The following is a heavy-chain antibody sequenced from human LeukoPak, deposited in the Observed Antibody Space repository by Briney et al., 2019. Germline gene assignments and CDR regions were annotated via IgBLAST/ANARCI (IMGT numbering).Heavy chain of an antibody. CDR2: ISDRRGDT. J-gene: IGHJ4*02. CDR1: GFTFSSYA. V-gene: IGHV3-23*01. Sequence: PGGSLRLSCAASGFTFSSYAMTWVRQAPGKGLEWVSAISDRRGDTYYGDSVKGRFTISRDNSKNTLYLQMNSLGAEDTAVYYCAKGYRGNYDYWGQGTLVTVSS. CDR3: AKGYRGNYDY. D-gene: IGHD1-26*01.